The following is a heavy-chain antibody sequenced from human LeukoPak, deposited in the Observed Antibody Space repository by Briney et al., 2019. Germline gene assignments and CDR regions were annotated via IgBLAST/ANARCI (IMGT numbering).Heavy chain of an antibody. CDR2: ISYDGSNK. Sequence: GGSLRLSCAASGFTFSSYAMHWVRQTPGKGLEWVAVISYDGSNKYYADSVKGRFTISRDNSKNTLYLQMNSLRAEDTAVYYCARGAHPATPGNWFDPWGQGTLVTVSS. J-gene: IGHJ5*02. CDR3: ARGAHPATPGNWFDP. D-gene: IGHD2-15*01. CDR1: GFTFSSYA. V-gene: IGHV3-30-3*01.